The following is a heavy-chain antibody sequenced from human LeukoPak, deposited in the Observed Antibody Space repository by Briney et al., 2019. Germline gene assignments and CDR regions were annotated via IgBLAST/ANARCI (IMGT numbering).Heavy chain of an antibody. D-gene: IGHD4-23*01. CDR1: GYTFTGYY. CDR3: AKDQYGGNSLVVH. CDR2: INPNSGGT. Sequence: GASVKVSCKASGYTFTGYYMHWVRQAPGQGLEWMGWINPNSGGTNYAQKFQGRVTMTRDTSSTTVYMELRSLRSDDTAVYYCAKDQYGGNSLVVHWGQGTLVTVSS. V-gene: IGHV1-2*02. J-gene: IGHJ5*02.